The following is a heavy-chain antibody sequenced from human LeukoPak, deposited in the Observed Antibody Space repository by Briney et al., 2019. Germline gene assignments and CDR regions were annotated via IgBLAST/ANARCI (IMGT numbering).Heavy chain of an antibody. J-gene: IGHJ6*02. CDR3: ARDRAAYYDFWSGYYSHYYYGMDV. V-gene: IGHV3-23*01. D-gene: IGHD3-3*01. CDR1: GFTFSTYA. CDR2: ISGSGDST. Sequence: GGSLRLSCAASGFTFSTYAVNWVRQAPGKGLEWVSTISGSGDSTYYADSAKGRFTISRDNAKNTLYLQMNSLRAEDTAVYYCARDRAAYYDFWSGYYSHYYYGMDVWGQGTTVTVSS.